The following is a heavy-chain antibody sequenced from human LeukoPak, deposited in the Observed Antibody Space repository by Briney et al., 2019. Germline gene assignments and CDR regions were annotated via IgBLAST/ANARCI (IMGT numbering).Heavy chain of an antibody. V-gene: IGHV4-59*01. CDR2: IYYSGST. CDR1: GGPISSYY. D-gene: IGHD4-17*01. CDR3: ARDHLGDSSYFDF. Sequence: SETLSLTCPVSGGPISSYYWSWIRQPPGKGLEWIGYIYYSGSTNYNPSLKSRVTISVDTSKNQFSLKLSSVTAADTAVYYCARDHLGDSSYFDFWGQRTLVTVSS. J-gene: IGHJ4*02.